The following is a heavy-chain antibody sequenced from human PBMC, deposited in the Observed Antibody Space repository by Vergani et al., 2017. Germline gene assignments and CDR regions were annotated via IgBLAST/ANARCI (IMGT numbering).Heavy chain of an antibody. V-gene: IGHV3-64D*06. Sequence: VQLVESGGGLVQPGGSLRLSCSASGFTFSNYAMHWVRQAPGKGLEYVSAISSNGGSTYYADSVKGRFTISRDNSKNTLYLQMSSLRAEDTAVYYCARSESRGGSYCYGYWGQGTLVTVSS. J-gene: IGHJ4*02. CDR1: GFTFSNYA. CDR2: ISSNGGST. CDR3: ARSESRGGSYCYGY. D-gene: IGHD1-26*01.